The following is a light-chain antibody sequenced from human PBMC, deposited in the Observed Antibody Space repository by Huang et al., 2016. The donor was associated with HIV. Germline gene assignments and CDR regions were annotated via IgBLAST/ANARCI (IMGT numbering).Light chain of an antibody. Sequence: EVVLTQSPGTLSLSPGERATVSCRASQSLRGTYIAWYQQKPGQAPRLLIYAAATRATGIPYRFSGSCSGTDFTLTISRLEPQDFAVYFCLQYDLSPLTFGGGTKVEI. CDR1: QSLRGTY. CDR3: LQYDLSPLT. CDR2: AAA. J-gene: IGKJ4*01. V-gene: IGKV3-20*01.